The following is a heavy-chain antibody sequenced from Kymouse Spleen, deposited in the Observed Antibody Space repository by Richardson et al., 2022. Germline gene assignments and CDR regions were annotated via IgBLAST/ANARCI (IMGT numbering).Heavy chain of an antibody. J-gene: IGHJ6*02. D-gene: IGHD1-26*01. CDR2: IYYSGST. CDR3: ARHRLSGSGDYYGMDV. V-gene: IGHV4-39*01. CDR1: GGSISSSSYY. Sequence: QLQLQESGPGLVKPSETLSLTCTVSGGSISSSSYYWGWIRQPPGKGLEWIGSIYYSGSTYYNPSLKSRVTISVDTSKNQFSLKLSSVTAADTAVYYCARHRLSGSGDYYGMDVWGQGTTVTVSS.